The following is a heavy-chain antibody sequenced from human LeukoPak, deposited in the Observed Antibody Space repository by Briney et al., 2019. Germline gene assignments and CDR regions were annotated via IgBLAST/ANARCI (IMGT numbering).Heavy chain of an antibody. V-gene: IGHV3-23*01. CDR1: GFTFSSFA. D-gene: IGHD1-1*01. J-gene: IGHJ3*02. CDR3: ARDRTARAFDI. CDR2: ISGSGGSI. Sequence: GGSLRLSCAASGFTFSSFAMSWVRQAPGKGLEWVSVISGSGGSIYYADSVKGRFTISRDNSQNTLYLEMNSLRAEDTAVYYCARDRTARAFDIWGQGTMVTVSS.